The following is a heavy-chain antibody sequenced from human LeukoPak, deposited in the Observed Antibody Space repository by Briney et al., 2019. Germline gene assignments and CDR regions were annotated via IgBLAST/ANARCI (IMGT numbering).Heavy chain of an antibody. D-gene: IGHD1-26*01. J-gene: IGHJ4*02. V-gene: IGHV3-23*01. CDR1: GFTFDTTD. Sequence: GGSLRLSCAASGFTFDTTDMTWVRQAPGKGPEWLSCISGTGDRTYYADSVRGRFTISRDNSKDMLYLQMTSLRVEDTATYYCVKNSGIWSFWGRGTLAAVSS. CDR2: ISGTGDRT. CDR3: VKNSGIWSF.